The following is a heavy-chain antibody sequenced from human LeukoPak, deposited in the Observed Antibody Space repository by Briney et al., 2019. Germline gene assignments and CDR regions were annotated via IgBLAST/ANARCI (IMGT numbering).Heavy chain of an antibody. CDR1: GYTFTSYA. D-gene: IGHD5-12*01. CDR3: ARLGYSGYDPNAWFDP. V-gene: IGHV1-46*01. J-gene: IGHJ5*02. CDR2: INPSGGST. Sequence: ASVKVSCKSSGYTFTSYAMNWVRQAPGQGLEWMGIINPSGGSTSYAQKFQGRVTMTRDMSTSTVYMELSSLRSEDTAVYYCARLGYSGYDPNAWFDPWGQGTLVTVPS.